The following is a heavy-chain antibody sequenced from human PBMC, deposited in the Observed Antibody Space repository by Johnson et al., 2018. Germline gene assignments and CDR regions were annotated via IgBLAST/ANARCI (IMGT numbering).Heavy chain of an antibody. V-gene: IGHV3-49*03. CDR1: GFTFGDYA. Sequence: EVQLQESGGGLVQPGGSLGLSCTASGFTFGDYAMSWFRQAPGKGLEWVGFIRSKAYGGTTAYAPSVKGRFTISRDDSKSIAYPQMNSLKTEDTAVYYCTKTCGGDCYYFQHWGQGTLVTVSS. J-gene: IGHJ1*01. D-gene: IGHD2-21*02. CDR3: TKTCGGDCYYFQH. CDR2: IRSKAYGGTT.